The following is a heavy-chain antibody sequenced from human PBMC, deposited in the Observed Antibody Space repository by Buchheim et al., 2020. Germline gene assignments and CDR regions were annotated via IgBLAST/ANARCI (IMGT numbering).Heavy chain of an antibody. CDR1: GGAITSSSYY. Sequence: QLQLQESGPGLVKPSETLSLTCTVSGGAITSSSYYWGWIRQRPGKGLAWIGTIFFSGSTYYNPSLKSRVTISVDTYNNQLSLKLSCVTAADTAVYYCARLRLVSSHIDYWGQGTL. V-gene: IGHV4-39*01. D-gene: IGHD3-9*01. CDR2: IFFSGST. J-gene: IGHJ4*02. CDR3: ARLRLVSSHIDY.